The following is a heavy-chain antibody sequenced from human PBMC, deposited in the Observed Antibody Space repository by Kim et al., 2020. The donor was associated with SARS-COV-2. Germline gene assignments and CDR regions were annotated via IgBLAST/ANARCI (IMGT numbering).Heavy chain of an antibody. CDR3: ARDKRERIGGGDHNFYGMDV. Sequence: SETLSLTCTVSGGSISSGGSYWTWIRQPPGKGREWIGYIYYRGSTNYNPSLKSRVSISVDTSKNQFSLNLTSVTAADTGIYYCARDKRERIGGGDHNFYGMDVWGPGTSVTVSS. D-gene: IGHD2-21*02. CDR2: IYYRGST. V-gene: IGHV4-31*03. CDR1: GGSISSGGSY. J-gene: IGHJ6*02.